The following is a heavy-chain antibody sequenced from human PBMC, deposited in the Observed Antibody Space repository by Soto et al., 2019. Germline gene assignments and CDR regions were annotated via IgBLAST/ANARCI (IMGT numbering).Heavy chain of an antibody. D-gene: IGHD3-3*01. CDR2: IYYSGST. CDR3: ARTLGGFWRLPAD. Sequence: SETLSLTCTVSGGSISSGGYYWSWIRQHPGKGLEWIGYIYYSGSTYYNPSLKSRVTISVDTSKNQFSLKLSSVIAADTAVYYCARTLGGFWRLPADWGQGTRVTVSS. J-gene: IGHJ4*02. V-gene: IGHV4-31*03. CDR1: GGSISSGGYY.